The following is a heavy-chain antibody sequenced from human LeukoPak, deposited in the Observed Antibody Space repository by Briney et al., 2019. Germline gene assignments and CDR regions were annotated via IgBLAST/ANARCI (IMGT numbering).Heavy chain of an antibody. D-gene: IGHD5-18*01. CDR1: GFTFSSYA. CDR2: ISYDGSNK. CDR3: ARERDTAVVTAFDI. Sequence: GGSLRLSCAASGFTFSSYAMHWVRQAPGKGLEWVAVISYDGSNKYYADSVKGRFTISRDNAKNSLYLQMDSLRAEDTAVYYCARERDTAVVTAFDIWGQGTMVTASS. J-gene: IGHJ3*02. V-gene: IGHV3-30-3*01.